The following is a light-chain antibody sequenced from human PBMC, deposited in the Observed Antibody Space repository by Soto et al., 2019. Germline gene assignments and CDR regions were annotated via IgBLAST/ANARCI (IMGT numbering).Light chain of an antibody. Sequence: DIQMTQSPSSLSASLGDIVTITCRASQSIRNFLNWVQHKPGHAPKVLISAASTLQSGGPPRFSGSESGTDFTLTISSLQPEDSASYYCQQYYNSVLTFGGGTKVDIK. CDR3: QQYYNSVLT. CDR2: AAS. CDR1: QSIRNF. J-gene: IGKJ4*01. V-gene: IGKV1-39*01.